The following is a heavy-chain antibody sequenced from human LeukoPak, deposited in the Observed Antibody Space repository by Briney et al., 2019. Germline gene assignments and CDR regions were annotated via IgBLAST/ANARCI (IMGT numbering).Heavy chain of an antibody. CDR1: GGSISSYY. CDR2: INHSGST. J-gene: IGHJ4*02. CDR3: ARRRGSSGYFFDY. D-gene: IGHD3-22*01. Sequence: SETLSLTCTVSGGSISSYYWSWIRQPPGKGLEWIGEINHSGSTNYNPSLKSRVTISVDTSKNQFSLKLSSVTAADTAVYYCARRRGSSGYFFDYWGQGTLVTVSS. V-gene: IGHV4-34*01.